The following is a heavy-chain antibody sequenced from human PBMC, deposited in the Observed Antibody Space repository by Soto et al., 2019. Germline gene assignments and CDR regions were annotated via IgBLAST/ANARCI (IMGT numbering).Heavy chain of an antibody. CDR3: ARAWFLDYYYYGMDV. CDR2: INHSGST. D-gene: IGHD3-3*01. V-gene: IGHV4-34*01. J-gene: IGHJ6*02. Sequence: KPSETLSLSCAVYVGSFSGYYWSWIRQPPGKGLEWIGEINHSGSTNYNPSLKSRVTISVDTSKNQFSLKLSSVTAADTAVYYCARAWFLDYYYYGMDVWGQGTTVTVSS. CDR1: VGSFSGYY.